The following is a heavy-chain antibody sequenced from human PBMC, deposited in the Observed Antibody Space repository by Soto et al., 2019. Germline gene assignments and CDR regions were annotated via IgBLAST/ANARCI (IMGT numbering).Heavy chain of an antibody. J-gene: IGHJ4*02. CDR2: IYYSGKT. CDR3: ARGGGSTYHNHEFDF. D-gene: IGHD6-13*01. V-gene: IGHV4-39*02. Sequence: SETLSLTCTVSGGSISSSSYYWGWIRQPPGKGLEWIGSIYYSGKTYYNPSLKSRVTISLDTSKNQFSLKLSSVTAADTSVYYCARGGGSTYHNHEFDFWGQGTLVTVSS. CDR1: GGSISSSSYY.